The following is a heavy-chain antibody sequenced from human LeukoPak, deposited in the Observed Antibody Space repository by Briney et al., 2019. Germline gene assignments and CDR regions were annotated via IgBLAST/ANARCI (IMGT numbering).Heavy chain of an antibody. CDR3: VKDRTATYTLDY. Sequence: GGSLRLSCAATGFTFSNYAIHWVRQAPGKGLEWVAFISDDGSRQHYADSVKGRFTISRDNSKNTLNLQMNSLRAEDTAVYYCVKDRTATYTLDYWGQGTLVTVSS. J-gene: IGHJ4*02. CDR2: ISDDGSRQ. CDR1: GFTFSNYA. V-gene: IGHV3-30-3*01. D-gene: IGHD3-16*01.